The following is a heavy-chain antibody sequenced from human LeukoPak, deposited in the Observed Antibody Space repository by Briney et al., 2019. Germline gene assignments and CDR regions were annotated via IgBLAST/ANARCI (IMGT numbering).Heavy chain of an antibody. CDR3: VTYDIMTGFDY. V-gene: IGHV1-69*01. CDR2: ISPMSHKT. J-gene: IGHJ4*02. Sequence: SVKVSCKASGGTLSDYVISWVRQAPGQGLERMGGISPMSHKTNYAQKFQGRVAITADDSTSTAYLELRSLRSEDTAVYYCVTYDIMTGFDYWGQGTLVTVSS. CDR1: GGTLSDYV. D-gene: IGHD3-9*01.